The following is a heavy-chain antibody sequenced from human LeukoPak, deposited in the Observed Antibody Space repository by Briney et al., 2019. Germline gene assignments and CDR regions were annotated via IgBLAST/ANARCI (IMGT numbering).Heavy chain of an antibody. D-gene: IGHD3-9*01. CDR2: IKQDGSEK. J-gene: IGHJ3*02. CDR3: AKTLDFDWYDAFDI. V-gene: IGHV3-7*01. Sequence: PGGSLRLSCAASGFTFSSYWMSWVRQAPGKGLEWVANIKQDGSEKYYVDSVKGRFTISRDNSKNTLYLQMNSLRAEDTAVYYCAKTLDFDWYDAFDIWGQGTMVTVSS. CDR1: GFTFSSYW.